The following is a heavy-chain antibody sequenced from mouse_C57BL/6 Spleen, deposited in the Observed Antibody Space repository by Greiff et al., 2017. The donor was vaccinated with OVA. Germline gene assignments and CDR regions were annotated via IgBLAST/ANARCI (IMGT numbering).Heavy chain of an antibody. D-gene: IGHD1-1*01. CDR3: ARHYYGSSYWYCDV. CDR1: GFSLSTFGMG. CDR2: IWWDDDK. J-gene: IGHJ1*03. Sequence: QVTLKVCGPGILQPSQTLSLTCSFSGFSLSTFGMGVGWIRQPSGKGLEWLAHIWWDDDKYYNPALKSRLTISKDTSKNQVFLKIANVDTADTATYYCARHYYGSSYWYCDVWGTGTTVTVSS. V-gene: IGHV8-8*01.